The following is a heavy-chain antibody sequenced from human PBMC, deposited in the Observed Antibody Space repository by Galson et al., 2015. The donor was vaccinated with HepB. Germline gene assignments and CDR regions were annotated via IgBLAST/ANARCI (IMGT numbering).Heavy chain of an antibody. V-gene: IGHV6-1*01. Sequence: CAISGDSVSSNGATWNWIRQSPSRGLEWLGRTYYRSTWKNDYAVSMKSRLTINSDTSRNQFSPQLNSVTPEDTAVYYCARQYGSVFDSWGQGTLVTVSS. CDR1: GDSVSSNGAT. CDR3: ARQYGSVFDS. CDR2: TYYRSTWKN. J-gene: IGHJ4*02. D-gene: IGHD6-19*01.